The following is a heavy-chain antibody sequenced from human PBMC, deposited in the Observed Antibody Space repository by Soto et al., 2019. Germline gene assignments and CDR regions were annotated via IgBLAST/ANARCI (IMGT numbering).Heavy chain of an antibody. J-gene: IGHJ5*02. CDR2: ISYDGSNK. D-gene: IGHD6-13*01. V-gene: IGHV3-30*18. CDR1: GFTFSSYG. CDR3: AKDPIAAAATPIWFDP. Sequence: QVQLVESGGGVVQPGRSLRLSCAASGFTFSSYGMHWVRQAPGKGLEWVAVISYDGSNKYYADSVKGRFTISRDNSKNTLYLQMNSLRAEDTAVYYCAKDPIAAAATPIWFDPWGQGTLVTVSS.